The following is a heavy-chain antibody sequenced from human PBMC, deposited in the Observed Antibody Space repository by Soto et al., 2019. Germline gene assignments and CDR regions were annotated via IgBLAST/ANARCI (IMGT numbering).Heavy chain of an antibody. CDR1: GGTLIDSSHY. V-gene: IGHV4-39*01. CDR2: INYSGRT. D-gene: IGHD4-17*01. CDR3: ARHFGNYGDWAFDF. J-gene: IGHJ4*02. Sequence: SVTLSLTCPVAGGTLIDSSHYWAWIRQPPGKGLEWIATINYSGRTYYNPSLRSRVTISVDTSRDQFSLNLNSVTAADTAVYYCARHFGNYGDWAFDFWGQGTLVTVSS.